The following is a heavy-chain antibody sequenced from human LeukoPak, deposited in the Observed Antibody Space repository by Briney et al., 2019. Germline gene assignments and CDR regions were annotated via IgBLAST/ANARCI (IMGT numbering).Heavy chain of an antibody. J-gene: IGHJ4*02. V-gene: IGHV4-39*07. Sequence: SETLSLTCTVSGGSISSGGYYWSWIRQHPGKGLEWIGEINHSGSTNYNPSLKSRVTISVDTSKNQFSLKLSSVTAADTAVYYCARGLAARPNYWGQGTLVTVSS. CDR2: INHSGST. D-gene: IGHD6-6*01. CDR3: ARGLAARPNY. CDR1: GGSISSGGYY.